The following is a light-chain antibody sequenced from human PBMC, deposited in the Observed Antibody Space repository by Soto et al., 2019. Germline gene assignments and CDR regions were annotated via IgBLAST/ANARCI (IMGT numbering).Light chain of an antibody. CDR1: SSDVGAYNY. CDR2: DVS. Sequence: QSVLTQSASASGSPGQSITISCTGTSSDVGAYNYVSWYQQHPGKAPKLIIYDVSNRPSGVSNRFSGSKSGNTASLTISALQAEDEADYYCSSFTSSSTRVFGTGTKVTVL. CDR3: SSFTSSSTRV. V-gene: IGLV2-14*01. J-gene: IGLJ1*01.